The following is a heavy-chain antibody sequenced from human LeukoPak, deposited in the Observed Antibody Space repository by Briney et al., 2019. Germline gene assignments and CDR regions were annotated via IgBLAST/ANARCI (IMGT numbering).Heavy chain of an antibody. D-gene: IGHD3-22*01. CDR1: GFTFSSYS. J-gene: IGHJ6*02. CDR2: ISSSSSYI. CDR3: ARDGPASITMIVVPYYYGMGV. V-gene: IGHV3-21*01. Sequence: GGSLRLSCAASGFTFSSYSMNWVRQAPGKGLEWVSSISSSSSYIYYADSVKGRFTISRDNAKNSLYLQMNSLRAEDTAVYYCARDGPASITMIVVPYYYGMGVWGQGTTVTVSS.